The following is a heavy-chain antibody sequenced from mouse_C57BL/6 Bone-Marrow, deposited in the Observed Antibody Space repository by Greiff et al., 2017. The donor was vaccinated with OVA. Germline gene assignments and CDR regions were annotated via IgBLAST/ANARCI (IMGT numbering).Heavy chain of an antibody. D-gene: IGHD4-1*01. V-gene: IGHV5-4*01. J-gene: IGHJ3*01. Sequence: VQLKQSGGGLVKPGGSLKLSCAASGFTFSSYAMSWVRQTPEKRLEWVATISDGGSYTYYPDNVKGRFTISRDNAKNNLYLQMSHLKSEDTAMYYCAREGWDGGFAYWGQGTLVTVSA. CDR3: AREGWDGGFAY. CDR2: ISDGGSYT. CDR1: GFTFSSYA.